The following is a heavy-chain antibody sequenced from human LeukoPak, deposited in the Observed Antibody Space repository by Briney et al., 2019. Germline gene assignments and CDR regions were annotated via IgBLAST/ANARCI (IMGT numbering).Heavy chain of an antibody. CDR2: ISPTGIT. J-gene: IGHJ4*02. CDR1: CGSFRGYY. Sequence: SETLSLTCAISCGSFRGYYCTWLRHPPGKGLEWIGEISPTGITYYSPSLKGQLTIFSTRTYDDQCSLNLASVTAADTGVYYCARAKRGSEWLRYWGQGIVVAVS. V-gene: IGHV4-34*01. D-gene: IGHD3-3*01. CDR3: ARAKRGSEWLRY.